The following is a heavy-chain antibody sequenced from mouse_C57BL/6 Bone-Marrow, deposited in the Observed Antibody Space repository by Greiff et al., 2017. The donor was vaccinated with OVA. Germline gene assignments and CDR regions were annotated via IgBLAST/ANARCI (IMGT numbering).Heavy chain of an antibody. Sequence: QVQLKQSGPGLVAPSQSLSITCTVSGFSLTSYAISWVRQPPGKGLEWLGVIWTGGGTNYNSALKSRLSISKDNSKSQVFLKMNSLQTDDTARYYCARNRGPQLGDAMDYWGQGTSVTVSS. V-gene: IGHV2-9-1*01. CDR3: ARNRGPQLGDAMDY. CDR1: GFSLTSYA. D-gene: IGHD4-1*02. J-gene: IGHJ4*01. CDR2: IWTGGGT.